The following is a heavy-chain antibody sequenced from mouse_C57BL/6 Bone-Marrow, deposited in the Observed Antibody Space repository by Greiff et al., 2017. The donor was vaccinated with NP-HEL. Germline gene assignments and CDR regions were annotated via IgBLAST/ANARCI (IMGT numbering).Heavy chain of an antibody. CDR1: GYTFTNYW. CDR2: IYPGGGYT. Sequence: VQRVESGAELVRPGTSVKMSCKASGYTFTNYWIGWAKQRPGHGLEWIGDIYPGGGYTNYNEKFKGKATLTADKPSSTAYMQFSSLTSEDSAIYYGARGAHFDYWGQGTTLTVSS. J-gene: IGHJ2*01. CDR3: ARGAHFDY. V-gene: IGHV1-63*01.